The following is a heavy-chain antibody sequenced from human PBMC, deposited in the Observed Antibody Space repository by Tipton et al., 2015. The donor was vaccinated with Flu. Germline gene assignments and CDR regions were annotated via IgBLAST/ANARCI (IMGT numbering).Heavy chain of an antibody. CDR1: SGSIRSTNYF. CDR2: IYPSGTT. V-gene: IGHV4-39*07. D-gene: IGHD3-10*02. J-gene: IGHJ4*02. CDR3: ARLSYYDVDLKNFYFDY. Sequence: TLSLTCTVSSGSIRSTNYFCAWIRQPPGKRLELIGSIYPSGTTDYKPSLKSRVTISVDTSKNQFSLNLRSVTAADTAVYYCARLSYYDVDLKNFYFDYWGQGALVTVSS.